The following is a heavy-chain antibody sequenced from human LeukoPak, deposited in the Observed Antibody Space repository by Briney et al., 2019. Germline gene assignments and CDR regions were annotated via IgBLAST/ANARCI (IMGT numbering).Heavy chain of an antibody. CDR2: IYYSGSS. CDR1: GGSISSHY. D-gene: IGHD3-22*01. CDR3: ARLYDSSGYTNWLDP. Sequence: SETLSLTCTVSGGSISSHYWSWIRQPPGKGLEWIGYIYYSGSSKYNPSLKSRVTISVDTSKDQFSLKLSSVTAADTAVYYCARLYDSSGYTNWLDPWGQGTLVTVSS. V-gene: IGHV4-59*11. J-gene: IGHJ5*02.